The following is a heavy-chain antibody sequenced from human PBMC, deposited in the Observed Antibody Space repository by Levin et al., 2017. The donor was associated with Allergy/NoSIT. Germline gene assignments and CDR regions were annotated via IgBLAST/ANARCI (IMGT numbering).Heavy chain of an antibody. CDR1: GFTFSDYY. V-gene: IGHV3-11*01. J-gene: IGHJ4*02. D-gene: IGHD2-15*01. Sequence: GGSLRLSCAASGFTFSDYYMSWIRQAPGKGLECVAYISSSGSSICYADSVKDRFTISRDNAKNSLFLQMNSLRAEDTAVYYCARDRRSRWPIGSDYWGQGTLVTVSS. CDR2: ISSSGSSI. CDR3: ARDRRSRWPIGSDY.